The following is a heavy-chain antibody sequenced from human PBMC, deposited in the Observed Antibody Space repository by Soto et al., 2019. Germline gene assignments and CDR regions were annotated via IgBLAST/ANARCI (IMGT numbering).Heavy chain of an antibody. CDR1: GFTFSSYG. CDR2: IWYDGSNK. V-gene: IGHV3-33*01. CDR3: ARDSGLRWGGMDV. J-gene: IGHJ6*02. D-gene: IGHD3-16*01. Sequence: GGSLRLSCAASGFTFSSYGMHWVRQAPGKGLEWVAVIWYDGSNKYYADSVKGRFTISRDNSKNTLYLQMNSLRAEDTAVYYCARDSGLRWGGMDVWGQGTTVTVS.